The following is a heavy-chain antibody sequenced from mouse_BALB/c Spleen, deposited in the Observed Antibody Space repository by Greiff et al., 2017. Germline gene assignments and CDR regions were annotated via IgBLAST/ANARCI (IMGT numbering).Heavy chain of an antibody. CDR3: ARWGSNYGYFDY. CDR1: GYTFTSYW. D-gene: IGHD2-5*01. J-gene: IGHJ2*01. Sequence: QVQLKQSGAELAKPGASVKMSCTASGYTFTSYWMHWVNQRPGQGLEWIGYINPSTGYTEYNQKFKDKATLTADKSSSTAYMQLSSLTSEDSAVYYCARWGSNYGYFDYWGQGTTLTVSS. V-gene: IGHV1-7*01. CDR2: INPSTGYT.